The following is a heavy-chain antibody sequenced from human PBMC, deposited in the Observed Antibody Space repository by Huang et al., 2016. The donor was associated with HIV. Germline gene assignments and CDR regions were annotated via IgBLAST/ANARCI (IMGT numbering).Heavy chain of an antibody. CDR1: GFNFSAYW. CDR3: ARGGIYYDVLTGRHYYYNGLDV. J-gene: IGHJ6*02. V-gene: IGHV3-7*01. CDR2: IKQDVSEK. Sequence: EVHLVESGGDLVQPGGSLRLSCVASGFNFSAYWMSWVRQAPGKGLEGVANIKQDVSEKNYVDSVKGRFTISRDNAKNSVYLQLTSLRAEDTAVYYCARGGIYYDVLTGRHYYYNGLDVWGQGTTVTVSS. D-gene: IGHD3-9*01.